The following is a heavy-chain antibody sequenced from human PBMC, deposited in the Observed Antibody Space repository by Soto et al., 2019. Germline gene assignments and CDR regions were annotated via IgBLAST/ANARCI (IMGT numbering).Heavy chain of an antibody. Sequence: SETLSLTCSVSGGSMRSGSYYWTWIRQHPGKGLEWVAYISNSGNTYYNPSLETRLTISLDTSKNLFSLSLTSVTAADTALYYCARGSFSSSSSWFDPWGQGTRVTVSS. D-gene: IGHD6-6*01. J-gene: IGHJ5*02. V-gene: IGHV4-31*03. CDR3: ARGSFSSSSSWFDP. CDR1: GGSMRSGSYY. CDR2: ISNSGNT.